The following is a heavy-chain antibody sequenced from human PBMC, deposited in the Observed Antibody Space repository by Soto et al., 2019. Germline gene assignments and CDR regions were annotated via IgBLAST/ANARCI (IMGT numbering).Heavy chain of an antibody. CDR1: GYTFPNYG. Sequence: ASVKVSCKASGYTFPNYGISWMRQAPGQGLEWMGWISGYNGKTNYAQRFQGRVTMTTDTPTSTAYMELRSLRSDDTAVYYCARFFMGAAGPLNYSSYMDVWGKGTTVTVSS. CDR2: ISGYNGKT. CDR3: ARFFMGAAGPLNYSSYMDV. D-gene: IGHD6-13*01. V-gene: IGHV1-18*04. J-gene: IGHJ6*03.